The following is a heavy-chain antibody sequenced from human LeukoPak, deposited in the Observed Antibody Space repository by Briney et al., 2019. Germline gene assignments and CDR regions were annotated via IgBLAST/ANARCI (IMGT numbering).Heavy chain of an antibody. CDR1: GFTFSSYS. CDR3: ANTPGCSSTSCYNGGYYFDY. CDR2: ISSSSSYI. J-gene: IGHJ4*02. V-gene: IGHV3-21*04. D-gene: IGHD2-2*02. Sequence: GGSLRLSCAASGFTFSSYSMNWVRQAPGKGLEWVSSISSSSSYIYYADSVKGRFTISRDNAKNSLYLQMNSLRAEDTAVYYCANTPGCSSTSCYNGGYYFDYWGQGTLVTVSS.